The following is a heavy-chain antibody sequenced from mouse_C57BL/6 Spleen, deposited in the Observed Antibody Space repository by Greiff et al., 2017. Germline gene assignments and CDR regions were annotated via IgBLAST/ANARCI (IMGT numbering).Heavy chain of an antibody. Sequence: QVQLQQSGAELVRPGASVTLSCKASGYTFNDYEMHWVKQTPVHGLEWIGAIDPETGGTAYNQKFKGKAILTADKSSSTAYMELRSLTSEDSAVYYCTRHGSSYWYFDVWGTGTTVTVSS. J-gene: IGHJ1*03. V-gene: IGHV1-15*01. CDR2: IDPETGGT. CDR1: GYTFNDYE. D-gene: IGHD1-1*01. CDR3: TRHGSSYWYFDV.